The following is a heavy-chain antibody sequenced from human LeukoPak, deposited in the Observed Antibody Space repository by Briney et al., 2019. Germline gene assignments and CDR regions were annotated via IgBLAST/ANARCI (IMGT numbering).Heavy chain of an antibody. Sequence: GASVKVSCKASGYTFTSYGISWVRQAPGQGLEWKGWISAYNGNTNYAQNLQGRVTMTTDTSTSTAYMELRSLTSDDTVVYYCARYSSSWYARTGFDYWGQGTLVTVSS. CDR3: ARYSSSWYARTGFDY. J-gene: IGHJ4*02. CDR1: GYTFTSYG. CDR2: ISAYNGNT. D-gene: IGHD6-13*01. V-gene: IGHV1-18*01.